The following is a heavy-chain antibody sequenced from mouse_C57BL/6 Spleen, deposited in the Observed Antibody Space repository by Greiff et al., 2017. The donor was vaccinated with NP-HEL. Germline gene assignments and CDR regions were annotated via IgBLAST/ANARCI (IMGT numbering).Heavy chain of an antibody. D-gene: IGHD1-1*01. CDR3: ARVDYYGSSGPYWYFDV. J-gene: IGHJ1*03. CDR1: GYTFTSYW. CDR2: IDPSDSYT. V-gene: IGHV1-69*01. Sequence: QVQLQQPGAELVMPGASVKLSCKASGYTFTSYWMHWVKQRPGQGLEWIGEIDPSDSYTNYNQKFKGKSTLTVDKSSSTAYMQLSSLTSEDSAVYYCARVDYYGSSGPYWYFDVWGTGTTVTVSS.